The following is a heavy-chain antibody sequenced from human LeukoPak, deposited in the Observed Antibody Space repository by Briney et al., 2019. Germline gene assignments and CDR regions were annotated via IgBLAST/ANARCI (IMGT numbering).Heavy chain of an antibody. Sequence: SETLSLTCAVYGGSFSGYYGSWIRQPPGKGLEWIGEINHSGSTNYNPSLKSRVTISVDTSKNQFSLKLSSVTAADTAVYYCARRGSGSYPYYYYYYMDVWGKGTTVTVSS. CDR2: INHSGST. CDR1: GGSFSGYY. V-gene: IGHV4-34*01. J-gene: IGHJ6*03. D-gene: IGHD3-10*01. CDR3: ARRGSGSYPYYYYYYMDV.